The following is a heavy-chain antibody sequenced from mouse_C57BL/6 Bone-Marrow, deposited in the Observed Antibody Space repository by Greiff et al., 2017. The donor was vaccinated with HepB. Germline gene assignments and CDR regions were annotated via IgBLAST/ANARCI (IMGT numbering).Heavy chain of an antibody. V-gene: IGHV5-6*02. J-gene: IGHJ4*01. D-gene: IGHD2-1*01. Sequence: EVKLVESGGDLVKPGGSLKLSCAASGFTFSSYGMSWVRQTPDKRLEWVATISSGGSYTYYPDSVKGRFTISRDNAKNTLYLQMSSLKSEDTAMYYCARTYGNYAKDYWGQGTSVTVSS. CDR1: GFTFSSYG. CDR3: ARTYGNYAKDY. CDR2: ISSGGSYT.